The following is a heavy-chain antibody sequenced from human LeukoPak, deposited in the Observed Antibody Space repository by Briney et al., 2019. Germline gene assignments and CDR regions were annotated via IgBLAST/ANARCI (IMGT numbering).Heavy chain of an antibody. D-gene: IGHD1-26*01. CDR2: LYAGDAT. CDR1: GFTFSSYA. J-gene: IGHJ4*02. Sequence: PGGSLRLSCAASGFTFSSYAMSWVRQAPGKGLEWVSVLYAGDATYYADSVKGRFTIPRDNSKNTLYLQMNSLRAEDMAVYFCAKGGEVGITGYFDYWGQGTLVTVSS. V-gene: IGHV3-23*03. CDR3: AKGGEVGITGYFDY.